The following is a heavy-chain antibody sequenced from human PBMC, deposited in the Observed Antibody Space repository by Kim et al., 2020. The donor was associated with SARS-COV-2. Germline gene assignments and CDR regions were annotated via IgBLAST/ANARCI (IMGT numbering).Heavy chain of an antibody. V-gene: IGHV3-23*01. J-gene: IGHJ4*02. CDR2: ISGGGGST. Sequence: GGSLRLSCAASGFTFFAHDINWVRQAPGKGLEWVSGISGGGGSTFYAESVKGRFTVSGDSSKNTMYLQMNSLGVEDTAIYYRVKVNWNDVGHYWGQGTLV. CDR3: VKVNWNDVGHY. CDR1: GFTFFAHD. D-gene: IGHD1-20*01.